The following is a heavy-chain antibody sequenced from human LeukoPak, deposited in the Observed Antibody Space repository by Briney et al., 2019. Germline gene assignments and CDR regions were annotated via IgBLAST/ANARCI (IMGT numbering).Heavy chain of an antibody. CDR3: AGAEYNWNLLPDY. V-gene: IGHV3-21*01. D-gene: IGHD1-7*01. J-gene: IGHJ4*02. Sequence: PGGSLRPSCAASGFTFSSYTMNWVRRAPGKGLEWVSSISSGSTYIYYADSVKGRFTISRDNAKNSVYLQMNSLRVEDTAVYYCAGAEYNWNLLPDYWGQGTLVTVSS. CDR1: GFTFSSYT. CDR2: ISSGSTYI.